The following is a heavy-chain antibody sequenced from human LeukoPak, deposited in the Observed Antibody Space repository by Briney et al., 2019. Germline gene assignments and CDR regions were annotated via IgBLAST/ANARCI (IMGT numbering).Heavy chain of an antibody. V-gene: IGHV1-8*01. D-gene: IGHD5-18*01. CDR1: GYTFTSYD. CDR3: AARPIQLWPQSWFDP. J-gene: IGHJ5*02. Sequence: GASVKVSCKASGYTFTSYDINWLRQATGQGLEWMGWMNPNSGNTGYAQKFQGRVTMTRNTSISTAYMKLSSLRSEDTAVYYCAARPIQLWPQSWFDPWGQGTLVTVSS. CDR2: MNPNSGNT.